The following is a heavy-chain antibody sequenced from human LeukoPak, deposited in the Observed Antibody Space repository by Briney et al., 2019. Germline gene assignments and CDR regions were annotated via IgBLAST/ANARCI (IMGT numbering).Heavy chain of an antibody. CDR3: ASNLLAGFDAYDF. CDR1: GDSFSSNTAP. Sequence: SQTLSLTCAISGDSFSSNTAPWTWLRQSPSRGLEWLGRTYYRSKWSYDYAPSVKSRISINADTSKNQFSLQLKYVAPEDTSVYYCASNLLAGFDAYDFWGQGTVVTVSS. D-gene: IGHD1-20*01. J-gene: IGHJ3*01. CDR2: TYYRSKWSY. V-gene: IGHV6-1*01.